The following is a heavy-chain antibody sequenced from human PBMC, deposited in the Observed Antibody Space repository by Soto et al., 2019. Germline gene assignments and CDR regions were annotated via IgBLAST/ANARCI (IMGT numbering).Heavy chain of an antibody. J-gene: IGHJ6*02. D-gene: IGHD3-16*02. CDR2: ISGSGTNT. Sequence: EVQLLESGGDLVQPGGSLRLSCAASGFTFSSYAMSWVRQAPGKGLEWVSAISGSGTNTYYADSVKGRLTISRDNSKKTLYLQMSSLRAEDTAVYYCAKAFYDYVLGTYPLYYYVMDVWGHGTTVTVSS. CDR1: GFTFSSYA. V-gene: IGHV3-23*01. CDR3: AKAFYDYVLGTYPLYYYVMDV.